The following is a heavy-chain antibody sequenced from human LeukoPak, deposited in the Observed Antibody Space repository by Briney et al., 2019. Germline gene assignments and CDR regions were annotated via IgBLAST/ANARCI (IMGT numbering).Heavy chain of an antibody. CDR3: ARWDSGRYTSNYYFDY. Sequence: GGSLRLSCAASGFVFSNYGMHWVRQAPGKGLEWAAAISYHGYTQYYADSVKGQFTISRDNSKNTLYLQMNSLTEEDTAVYYCARWDSGRYTSNYYFDYLGQGALVTVSS. CDR2: ISYHGYTQ. J-gene: IGHJ4*02. CDR1: GFVFSNYG. D-gene: IGHD1-26*01. V-gene: IGHV3-30*03.